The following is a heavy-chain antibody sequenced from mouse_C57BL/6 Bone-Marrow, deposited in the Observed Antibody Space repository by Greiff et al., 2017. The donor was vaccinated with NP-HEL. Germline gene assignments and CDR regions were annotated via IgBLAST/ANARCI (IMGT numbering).Heavy chain of an antibody. D-gene: IGHD6-1*01. Sequence: QVHVKQPGAELVRPGSSVKLSCKASGYTFTSYWMDWVKQRPGQGLEWIGNIYPSDSETHYNQKFKDKATLTVDKSSSTAYMQLSSLTSEDSAVYYCARESLRGAYWGQGTLVTVSA. CDR3: ARESLRGAY. CDR1: GYTFTSYW. CDR2: IYPSDSET. J-gene: IGHJ3*01. V-gene: IGHV1-61*01.